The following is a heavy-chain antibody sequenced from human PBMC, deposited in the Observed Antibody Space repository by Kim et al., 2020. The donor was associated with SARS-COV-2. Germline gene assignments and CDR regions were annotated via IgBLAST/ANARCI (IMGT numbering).Heavy chain of an antibody. V-gene: IGHV4-30-4*01. CDR3: ARVRTRITMIVVVTDAFDI. CDR1: GGSISSGDYY. J-gene: IGHJ3*02. Sequence: SETLSLTCTVSGGSISSGDYYWSWIRQPPGKGLEWIGYIYYSGSTYYNPSLKSRVTISVDTPKNQFSLKLSSVTAADTAVYYCARVRTRITMIVVVTDAFDIWGQGTMVTVSS. CDR2: IYYSGST. D-gene: IGHD3-22*01.